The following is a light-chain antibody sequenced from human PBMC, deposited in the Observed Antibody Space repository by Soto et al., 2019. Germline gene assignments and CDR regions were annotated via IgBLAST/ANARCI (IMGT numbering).Light chain of an antibody. V-gene: IGKV1-5*01. CDR3: QQYNSYSWT. CDR2: DAS. Sequence: DIQMTQSPSTLSAFVGDRVTITCRASQSISSWLAWYQQKPGKAPKLLIYDASSLESGVPSRFSGSGSGTEFTLTISSPQPDDFATYYCQQYNSYSWTFGQGTKVEIK. CDR1: QSISSW. J-gene: IGKJ1*01.